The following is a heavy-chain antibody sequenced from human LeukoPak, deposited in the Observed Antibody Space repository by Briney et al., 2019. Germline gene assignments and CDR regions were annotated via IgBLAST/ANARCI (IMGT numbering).Heavy chain of an antibody. CDR2: TYYRSTWYN. D-gene: IGHD2-2*01. V-gene: IGHV6-1*01. Sequence: SQPFSLTCAISGDSVSSNSVTWNWIRQSPSRGLEWLGRTYYRSTWYNDYAVSVRGRITVNPDTSKNQFSLHLNSVTPEDTAVYYCARRLTQYDCFDPWGQGILVTVSS. J-gene: IGHJ5*02. CDR1: GDSVSSNSVT. CDR3: ARRLTQYDCFDP.